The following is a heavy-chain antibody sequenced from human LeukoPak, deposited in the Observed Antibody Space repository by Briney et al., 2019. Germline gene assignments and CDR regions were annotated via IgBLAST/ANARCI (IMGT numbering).Heavy chain of an antibody. Sequence: SETLSLTCAVYGGSFSGYYWSWIRQPPGRGLEWIGEINHSGSTNYNPSLKSRVTISVDTSKNQFSLKLSSVTAADTAAYYCARSGRYSYGHWGQGTLVTVSS. V-gene: IGHV4-34*01. J-gene: IGHJ4*02. CDR1: GGSFSGYY. D-gene: IGHD5-18*01. CDR3: ARSGRYSYGH. CDR2: INHSGST.